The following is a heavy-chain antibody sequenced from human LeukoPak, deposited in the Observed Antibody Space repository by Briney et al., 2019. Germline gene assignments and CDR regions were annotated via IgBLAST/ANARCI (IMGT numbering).Heavy chain of an antibody. CDR3: ARMYYYDSSGYYSWYFDL. J-gene: IGHJ2*01. CDR2: IYYSGST. D-gene: IGHD3-22*01. Sequence: SETLSLTCTVSGGSISSYYWSWIRQPPGKGLEWIGYIYYSGSTNYNPSLKSRVTILVDTSKNQFSLKLSSVTAADTAVYYCARMYYYDSSGYYSWYFDLWGRGTLVTVSS. CDR1: GGSISSYY. V-gene: IGHV4-59*01.